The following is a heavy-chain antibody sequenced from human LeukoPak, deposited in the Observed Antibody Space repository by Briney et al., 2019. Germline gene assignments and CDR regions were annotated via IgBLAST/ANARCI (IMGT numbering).Heavy chain of an antibody. CDR3: AKRASPPYYFDY. CDR2: ISTSGGST. V-gene: IGHV3-23*01. Sequence: PGGSLRLSCAASGFTFSSYAMSWVRQAPGKGLEWVSAISTSGGSTYYADSVKGRFTISRDSSRNTLYLQMNSLSAEDTAVYYCAKRASPPYYFDYWGQGTLVTVSS. J-gene: IGHJ4*02. CDR1: GFTFSSYA.